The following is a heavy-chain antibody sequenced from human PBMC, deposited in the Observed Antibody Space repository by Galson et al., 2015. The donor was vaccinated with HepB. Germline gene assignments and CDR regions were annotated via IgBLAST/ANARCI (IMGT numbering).Heavy chain of an antibody. V-gene: IGHV1-69*04. CDR3: AREESSSWYQNYYYYGMDV. D-gene: IGHD6-13*01. CDR2: IIPILGIA. Sequence: SVKVSCKASGGTFSSYAISWVRQAPGQGLEWMGRIIPILGIANYAQKFQGRVTITADKSTNTAYMELSSLRSEDTAVYYCAREESSSWYQNYYYYGMDVWGQGTTVTVSS. CDR1: GGTFSSYA. J-gene: IGHJ6*02.